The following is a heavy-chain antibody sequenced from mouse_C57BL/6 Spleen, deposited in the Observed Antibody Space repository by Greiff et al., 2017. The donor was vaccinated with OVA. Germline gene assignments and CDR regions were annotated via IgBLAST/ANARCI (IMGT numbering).Heavy chain of an antibody. CDR1: GYSITSGYY. J-gene: IGHJ4*01. CDR3: AKGHVITTVVGAMDY. CDR2: ISYDGSN. V-gene: IGHV3-6*01. Sequence: EVKLQESGPGLVKPSQSLSLTCSVTGYSITSGYYWNWIRQFPGNKLEWMGYISYDGSNNYNPSLKNRISITRDTSKNQFFLKLNSVTTEDTATYYCAKGHVITTVVGAMDYWGQGTSVTVSS. D-gene: IGHD1-1*01.